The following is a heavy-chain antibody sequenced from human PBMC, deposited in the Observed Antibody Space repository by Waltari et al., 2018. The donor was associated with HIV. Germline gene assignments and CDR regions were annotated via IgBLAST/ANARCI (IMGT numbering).Heavy chain of an antibody. CDR2: MCVTVYHT. D-gene: IGHD6-13*01. V-gene: IGHV3-23*01. Sequence: EVQLLESGGGLVQPGQSLRISCTVSGFSFVTYAMSWVRQAPGKGLEWVSAMCVTVYHTFYADSVKGRFTIARDNTKRTLYLQMNSRRAEDTALYYCARHSSSHPYYYAMDVWGQGTTVTVSS. J-gene: IGHJ6*02. CDR1: GFSFVTYA. CDR3: ARHSSSHPYYYAMDV.